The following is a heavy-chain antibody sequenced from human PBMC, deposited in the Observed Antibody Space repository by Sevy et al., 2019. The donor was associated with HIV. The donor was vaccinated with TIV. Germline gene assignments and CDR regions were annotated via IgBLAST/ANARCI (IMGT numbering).Heavy chain of an antibody. V-gene: IGHV3-30-3*01. CDR1: GFTFNTYS. D-gene: IGHD2-21*02. J-gene: IGHJ4*02. Sequence: GGSLRLSCSVSGFTFNTYSFHWVRQAPGMGLEWVSVISSDGVNKYYADSVRGLFTISRDNSKSTLYLQLNNLRAGDTDGYYCARGGILVEGDDRTTAFDFWGQGTLVTVSS. CDR3: ARGGILVEGDDRTTAFDF. CDR2: ISSDGVNK.